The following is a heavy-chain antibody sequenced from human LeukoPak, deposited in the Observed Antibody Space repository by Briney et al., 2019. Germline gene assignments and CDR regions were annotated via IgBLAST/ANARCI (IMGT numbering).Heavy chain of an antibody. CDR2: IYYSGST. CDR3: YCSGWYTFDY. CDR1: GGSISSSSYY. J-gene: IGHJ4*02. V-gene: IGHV4-39*01. Sequence: SETLSLTCTVSGGSISSSSYYWGWIRQPPGKGLEWIGSIYYSGSTYYNPSLKSRVTISVDTSKNQFSLKLSSVTAADTAVYYCYCSGWYTFDYWGQGTLVTVSS. D-gene: IGHD6-19*01.